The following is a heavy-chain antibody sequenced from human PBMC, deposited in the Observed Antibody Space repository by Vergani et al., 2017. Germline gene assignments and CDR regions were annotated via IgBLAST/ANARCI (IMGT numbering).Heavy chain of an antibody. CDR2: LSASDRRT. CDR3: AKVDRSEVAGTFGAFDI. Sequence: EVQLLESGGDLVQPGGSLRLSCAASGFTFIMHAMSWVRQAPGKGLEWVSTLSASDRRTHYADSVKGRFTISRDNSKNTLFLHMNSLRPEDTAVYYCAKVDRSEVAGTFGAFDIWGQETMVTVSS. J-gene: IGHJ3*02. V-gene: IGHV3-23*01. CDR1: GFTFIMHA. D-gene: IGHD6-19*01.